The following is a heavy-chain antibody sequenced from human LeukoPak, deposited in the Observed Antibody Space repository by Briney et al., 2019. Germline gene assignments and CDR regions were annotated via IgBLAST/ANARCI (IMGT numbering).Heavy chain of an antibody. CDR3: ARGVGGGMDV. Sequence: PGGSLRLSCAASGFTFSSYSINWVRQAPGKGLEWVSSISSRSSYIYYADSVKGRFTISRDNAKNSLYLQMNSLRAEDTAVYYCARGVGGGMDVWGQGTTVTVSS. V-gene: IGHV3-21*01. D-gene: IGHD1-26*01. CDR1: GFTFSSYS. J-gene: IGHJ6*02. CDR2: ISSRSSYI.